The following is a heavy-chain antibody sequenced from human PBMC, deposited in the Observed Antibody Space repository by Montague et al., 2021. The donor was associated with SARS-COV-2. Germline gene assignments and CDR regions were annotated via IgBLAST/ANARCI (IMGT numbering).Heavy chain of an antibody. CDR2: IYYSGST. Sequence: SETLSLTCTVSGGSVSSGSYYWSWIRQPPGKGLEWIGYIYYSGSTNYNPSLKSRVTISVDTSKNQFSLKLSSVTAADTAVYYCARDPWRIPIFGVVKCYGMDVWGQGTTVTVSS. CDR1: GGSVSSGSYY. J-gene: IGHJ6*02. CDR3: ARDPWRIPIFGVVKCYGMDV. V-gene: IGHV4-61*01. D-gene: IGHD3-3*01.